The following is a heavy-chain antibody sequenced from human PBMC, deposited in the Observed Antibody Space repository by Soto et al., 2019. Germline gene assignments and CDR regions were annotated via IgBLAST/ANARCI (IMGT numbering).Heavy chain of an antibody. D-gene: IGHD5-12*01. CDR2: IKQDGSEK. CDR1: GFTFSSYW. V-gene: IGHV3-7*01. J-gene: IGHJ4*02. CDR3: ARESRVATSPAGY. Sequence: PVGSLRLSCAASGFTFSSYWMSWVRQAPGKGLEWVANIKQDGSEKYYVDSVKGRFTISRDNAKNSLYLQMNSLRAEDTAVYYCARESRVATSPAGYWGQRTLVTVSS.